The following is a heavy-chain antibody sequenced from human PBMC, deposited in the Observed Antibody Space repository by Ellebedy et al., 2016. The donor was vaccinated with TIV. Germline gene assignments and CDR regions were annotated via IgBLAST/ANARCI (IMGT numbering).Heavy chain of an antibody. J-gene: IGHJ6*04. V-gene: IGHV4-34*01. CDR1: GGSFSGYY. Sequence: SETLSLXCAVYGGSFSGYYWSWIRQPPGKGLEWIGEINHSGSTNYNPSLKSRVTISVDTSKNQFSLKLSSVTAADTAVYYCARGLSPIPDVWGKGTTVTVSS. CDR2: INHSGST. CDR3: ARGLSPIPDV.